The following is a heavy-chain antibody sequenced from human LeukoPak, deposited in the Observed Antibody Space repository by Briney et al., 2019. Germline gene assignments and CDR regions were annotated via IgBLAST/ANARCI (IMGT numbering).Heavy chain of an antibody. CDR1: GFTFSSYG. D-gene: IGHD3-10*01. CDR3: AKVGVWFGELFYEYFQH. J-gene: IGHJ1*01. CDR2: IRYDGSNK. V-gene: IGHV3-30*02. Sequence: PGGSLRLSCAASGFTFSSYGMHRVRQAPGKGLEWVAFIRYDGSNKYYADSVKGRFTISRDNSKNTLYLQMNSLRAEDTAVYYCAKVGVWFGELFYEYFQHWGQGTLVTVSS.